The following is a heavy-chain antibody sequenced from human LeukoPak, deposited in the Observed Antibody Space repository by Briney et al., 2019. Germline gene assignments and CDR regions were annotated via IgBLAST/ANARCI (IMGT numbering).Heavy chain of an antibody. V-gene: IGHV1-2*02. CDR2: INPNSGGT. D-gene: IGHD3-3*01. Sequence: ASVKVSCKASGYTFTGYYMHWVRQAPGQGLEWMGWINPNSGGTNYAQKFQGRVTMTRDTSISTACTELSRLRSDDTAVYYCARGRGKTIFGVVSLSYMDVWGKGTTVTVSS. J-gene: IGHJ6*03. CDR3: ARGRGKTIFGVVSLSYMDV. CDR1: GYTFTGYY.